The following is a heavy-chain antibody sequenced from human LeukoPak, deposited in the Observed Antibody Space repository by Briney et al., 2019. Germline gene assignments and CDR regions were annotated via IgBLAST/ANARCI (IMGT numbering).Heavy chain of an antibody. D-gene: IGHD2-21*01. V-gene: IGHV4-38-2*02. CDR1: GYSISSGYY. J-gene: IGHJ3*02. CDR2: IYHSGST. Sequence: SETLSLTCTVSGYSISSGYYWGWIRQPPGKGLEWIGSIYHSGSTYYNPSLKSRVTISVDTSKNQFSLKLSSVTAADTAVYYCARGLSVVVIAMDAFDIWGQGTMVTVSS. CDR3: ARGLSVVVIAMDAFDI.